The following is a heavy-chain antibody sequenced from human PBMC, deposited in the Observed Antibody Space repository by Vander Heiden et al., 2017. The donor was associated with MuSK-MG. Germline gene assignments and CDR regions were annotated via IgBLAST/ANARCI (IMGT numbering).Heavy chain of an antibody. CDR2: IYYSGST. V-gene: IGHV4-59*01. Sequence: QVQLQESGPGLVKPSETLSLTCTVPGGPISSYYWSRIRQPPGKGLEWIGYIYYSGSTNYNPSLKSRVTISVDTSKNQFSLKLSSVTAADTAVYYCARVVVVPARRPYYYGMDVWGQGTTVTVSS. CDR1: GGPISSYY. D-gene: IGHD2-2*01. J-gene: IGHJ6*02. CDR3: ARVVVVPARRPYYYGMDV.